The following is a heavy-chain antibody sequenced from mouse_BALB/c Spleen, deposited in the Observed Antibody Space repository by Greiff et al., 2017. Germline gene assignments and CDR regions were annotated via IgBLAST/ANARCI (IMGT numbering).Heavy chain of an antibody. Sequence: QVQLKQSGPDLVAPSQSLSITCTVSGFSLTSYGVHWVRQPPGKGLEWLVVIWSDGSTTYNSALKSRLSISKDNSKSQVFLKMNSLQTDDTAMYYCARHGDLLRAMDYWGQGTSVTVSS. V-gene: IGHV2-6-2*01. CDR1: GFSLTSYG. J-gene: IGHJ4*01. CDR2: IWSDGST. CDR3: ARHGDLLRAMDY. D-gene: IGHD2-1*01.